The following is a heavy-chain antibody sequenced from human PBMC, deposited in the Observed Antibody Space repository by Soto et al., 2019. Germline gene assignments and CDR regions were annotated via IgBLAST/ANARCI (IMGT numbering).Heavy chain of an antibody. V-gene: IGHV4-59*01. CDR1: GASISNYY. CDR2: IYYSGNT. J-gene: IGHJ6*02. CDR3: ARASXGSGNYYAPYYFYAMDV. D-gene: IGHD3-10*01. Sequence: PAETLSRMWDVSGASISNYYWSWIRQPPGKGLEWIGYIYYSGNTNYNPSLKSRVTMSVDTSKNQFSLNLTSVTAADTAVYFCARASXGSGNYYAPYYFYAMDVWGHGTTVTVSS.